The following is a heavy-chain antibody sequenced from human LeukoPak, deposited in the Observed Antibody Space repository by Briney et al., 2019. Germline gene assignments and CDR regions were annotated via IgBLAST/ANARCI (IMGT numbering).Heavy chain of an antibody. CDR1: GYTFTSYG. V-gene: IGHV1-18*01. D-gene: IGHD5-12*01. CDR2: ISAYNGNT. Sequence: GASVKVSCKASGYTFTSYGISWVRQAPGQGLEWMGWISAYNGNTNYAQKLQGRVTMTTDTSTSTAYMELRSLRSDDTAVYYCARDLSGYVDSNAFDIWGQGTMVTVSS. CDR3: ARDLSGYVDSNAFDI. J-gene: IGHJ3*02.